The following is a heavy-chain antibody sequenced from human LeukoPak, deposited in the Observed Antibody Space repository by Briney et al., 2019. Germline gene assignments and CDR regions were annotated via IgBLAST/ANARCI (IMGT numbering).Heavy chain of an antibody. CDR2: ISSSGSTI. Sequence: GGSLRLSCAASGFTFSSYEMNWVRQAPGKWLEWVSYISSSGSTIYYADSVKGRFTISRDNAKNSLYLQMNSLRAEDTAVYYSARGGTLEYFQHRGQGTLVTVSS. V-gene: IGHV3-48*03. CDR3: ARGGTLEYFQH. CDR1: GFTFSSYE. J-gene: IGHJ1*01.